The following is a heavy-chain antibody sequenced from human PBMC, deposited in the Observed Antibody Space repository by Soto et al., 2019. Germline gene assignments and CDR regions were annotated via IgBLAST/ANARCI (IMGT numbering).Heavy chain of an antibody. J-gene: IGHJ6*03. V-gene: IGHV5-51*01. CDR1: GYSFTSYW. D-gene: IGHD2-2*01. CDR2: IYPGDSDT. Sequence: GESLKISCKGSGYSFTSYWIGWVRQMPGKGLEWMGIIYPGDSDTRYSPSFQGQVTISADKSISTAYLQWSSLKASDTAMYYCARTHCSSTSCYDYYYYMDVWGKGTTVTVSS. CDR3: ARTHCSSTSCYDYYYYMDV.